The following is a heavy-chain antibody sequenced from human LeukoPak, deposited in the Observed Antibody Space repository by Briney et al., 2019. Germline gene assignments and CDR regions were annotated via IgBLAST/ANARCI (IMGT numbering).Heavy chain of an antibody. CDR1: GGSISSYY. V-gene: IGHV4-4*07. CDR3: ARDCLSWCYYDSSGADAFDI. D-gene: IGHD3-22*01. CDR2: IYTSGST. J-gene: IGHJ3*02. Sequence: PSETLSLTCTVSGGSISSYYWSWIRQPAGKGLEWIGRIYTSGSTNYNPSLKSRVTMSVDTSKNQFSLKLSSVTAADTAVYYCARDCLSWCYYDSSGADAFDIWGQGTMVTVSS.